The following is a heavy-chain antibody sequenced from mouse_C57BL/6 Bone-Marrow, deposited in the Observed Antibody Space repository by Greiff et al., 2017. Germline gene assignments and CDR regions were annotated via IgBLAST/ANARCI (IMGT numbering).Heavy chain of an antibody. CDR3: TKTSLAY. CDR1: GFTFSNYW. J-gene: IGHJ3*01. CDR2: IRLKSDNYAT. V-gene: IGHV6-3*01. Sequence: EVQLQESGGGLVQPGGSMKLSCVASGFTFSNYWMNWVRQSPEKGLEWVAQIRLKSDNYATHYADSVKGRFTISRDDSKSSVYLQMNNLRAEDTGIYYCTKTSLAYWGQGTLVTVSA.